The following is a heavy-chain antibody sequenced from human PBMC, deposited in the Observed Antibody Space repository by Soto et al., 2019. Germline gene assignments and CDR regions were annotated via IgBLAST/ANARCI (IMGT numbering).Heavy chain of an antibody. Sequence: SETLSLTCAVSGGSISSGGYSWSWIRQPPGKGLEWIGYIYHSGSTYYNPSLKSRVTISVDRSKNQFSLKLSSVTAADTAGYYWGTTGGFGELSSDYWGQGTLVTVSS. V-gene: IGHV4-30-2*01. CDR3: GTTGGFGELSSDY. CDR1: GGSISSGGYS. J-gene: IGHJ4*02. CDR2: IYHSGST. D-gene: IGHD3-10*01.